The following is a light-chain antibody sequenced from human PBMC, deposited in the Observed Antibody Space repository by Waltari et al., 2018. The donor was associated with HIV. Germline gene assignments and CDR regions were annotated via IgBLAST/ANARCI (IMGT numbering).Light chain of an antibody. CDR2: DVS. V-gene: IGLV2-11*01. CDR3: CSYVGNFTWV. J-gene: IGLJ3*02. Sequence: QSALTQPRSVSGSPGQSVTISCTGTNSDVGGYNWLTWYQQPPGTVPKLMVYDVSKRPSGVPDRFAASKSDNTAYLTISGLQADDEGDYYCCSYVGNFTWVFGGGTILTVL. CDR1: NSDVGGYNW.